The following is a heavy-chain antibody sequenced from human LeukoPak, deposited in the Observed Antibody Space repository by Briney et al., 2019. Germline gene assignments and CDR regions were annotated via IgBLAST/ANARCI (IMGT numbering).Heavy chain of an antibody. Sequence: PGGSLRLSCAASGFTFSDSFMSWVRQAPGKGLEWVGRSRNKVDSYTAEYAASVKGRFTISRDESKNSLYLQISSLETEDAAVYYCATSSWYRLAYWGQGSLVTVSS. V-gene: IGHV3-72*01. CDR3: ATSSWYRLAY. D-gene: IGHD6-13*01. CDR1: GFTFSDSF. CDR2: SRNKVDSYTA. J-gene: IGHJ4*02.